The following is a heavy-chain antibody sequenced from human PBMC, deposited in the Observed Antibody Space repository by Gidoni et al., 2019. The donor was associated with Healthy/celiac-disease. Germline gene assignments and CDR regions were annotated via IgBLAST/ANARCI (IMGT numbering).Heavy chain of an antibody. Sequence: QVQLQQWGAGLLKPSETLSLTCAVYGGSFRGYYWSWIRQPPGKGLEWIGEINHSGSTNYNPSLKSRVTISVDTSKNQFSLKLSSVTAADTAVYYCARKQSAVTARRSSESWGQGTTVTVSS. J-gene: IGHJ6*02. CDR1: GGSFRGYY. CDR2: INHSGST. D-gene: IGHD2-21*02. CDR3: ARKQSAVTARRSSES. V-gene: IGHV4-34*01.